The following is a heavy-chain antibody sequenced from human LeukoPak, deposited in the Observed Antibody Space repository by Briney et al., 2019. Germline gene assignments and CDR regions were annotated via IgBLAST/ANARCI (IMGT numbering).Heavy chain of an antibody. D-gene: IGHD2-2*01. CDR3: ARAFGRYCSSTSCYGDWFDP. V-gene: IGHV4-30-4*08. Sequence: SETLSLTCTVSGGSISSGDYYWSWIRQPPGKGLEWIGYIYYSGSTYYNPSLKSRVTISVDTSKNQFSLKLSSVTAADTAVYYCARAFGRYCSSTSCYGDWFDPWGQGTLVTVSS. CDR1: GGSISSGDYY. CDR2: IYYSGST. J-gene: IGHJ5*02.